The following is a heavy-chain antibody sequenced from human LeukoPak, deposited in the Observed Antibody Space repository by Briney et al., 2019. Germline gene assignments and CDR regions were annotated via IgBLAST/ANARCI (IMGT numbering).Heavy chain of an antibody. J-gene: IGHJ4*02. V-gene: IGHV3-23*01. D-gene: IGHD2-21*02. Sequence: GGSLRLSCVASGFTFRNYGMSWVRQAPGKGLEGVSAIDYRGVSTYYAEALRGRFTISRHDSKNTLYVDMKSLRAEDTAVYCCARDFGDDYYKFDSWGQGTLVTVSS. CDR1: GFTFRNYG. CDR3: ARDFGDDYYKFDS. CDR2: IDYRGVST.